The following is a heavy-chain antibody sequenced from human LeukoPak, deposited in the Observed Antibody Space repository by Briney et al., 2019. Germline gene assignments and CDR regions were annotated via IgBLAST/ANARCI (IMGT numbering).Heavy chain of an antibody. CDR2: IYTSGST. J-gene: IGHJ5*02. V-gene: IGHV4-61*02. Sequence: SQTLSLTXTVSGGSISSGSYYWSWIRQPAGKGLEWIGRIYTSGSTNYNPSLKSRVTISVDTSKNQFSLKLSSVTAADTAVYYCARALPDWFDPWGQGTLVTVSS. CDR1: GGSISSGSYY. CDR3: ARALPDWFDP.